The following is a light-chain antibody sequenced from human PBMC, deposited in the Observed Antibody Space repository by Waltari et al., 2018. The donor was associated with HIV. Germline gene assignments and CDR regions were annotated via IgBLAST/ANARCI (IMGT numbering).Light chain of an antibody. CDR3: STWDASLNGWV. J-gene: IGLJ3*02. CDR1: SSSIGNYT. V-gene: IGLV1-44*01. Sequence: QSVLTQPPSASGTPGQRVTISCSGSSSSIGNYTINWYRQLPGMAPKLLIYSNKQRPSGVPDRFSGSKSGTSASLAISGLQSEDEADYSCSTWDASLNGWVFGGGTKLTVL. CDR2: SNK.